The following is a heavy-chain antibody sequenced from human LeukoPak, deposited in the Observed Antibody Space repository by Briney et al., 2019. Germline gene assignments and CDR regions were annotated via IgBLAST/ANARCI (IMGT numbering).Heavy chain of an antibody. Sequence: GESLKISCKGSGYSFTSYWIGWMRQMPGKGLEWMGIIYPGDSDTRYSPSFQGQVTISADKSISTPYLQWSSLKASDTAMYYCARVQAEYSSSWDDWFDPWGQGTLVTVSS. CDR2: IYPGDSDT. D-gene: IGHD6-13*01. V-gene: IGHV5-51*01. J-gene: IGHJ5*02. CDR3: ARVQAEYSSSWDDWFDP. CDR1: GYSFTSYW.